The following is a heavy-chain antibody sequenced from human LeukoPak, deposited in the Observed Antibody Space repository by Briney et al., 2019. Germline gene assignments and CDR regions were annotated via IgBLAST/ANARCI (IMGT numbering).Heavy chain of an antibody. V-gene: IGHV3-74*01. D-gene: IGHD2-15*01. CDR1: GFTFSSYW. CDR3: ARDPPGYSFDY. CDR2: IKSGGSST. J-gene: IGHJ4*02. Sequence: GGSLRLSCAASGFTFSSYWMHWVRQAPGKGLVWVSRIKSGGSSTSYADSVKGRFTISRDNAKNTLNLQMNSLRAEDTAVYYCARDPPGYSFDYWGQGTLVTVSS.